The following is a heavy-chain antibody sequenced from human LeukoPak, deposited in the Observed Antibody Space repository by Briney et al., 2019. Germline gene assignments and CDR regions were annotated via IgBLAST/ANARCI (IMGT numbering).Heavy chain of an antibody. CDR1: GYSFTSYW. V-gene: IGHV5-51*01. Sequence: KVGESLKISCKGSGYSFTSYWIGWVRQMPGKGLEWMGIIYPDDSDTRYSPSFEGQVIISVDKSISTAYLQWSSLKASDTATYYCARHGHCTNGVCYSNYYSYMDVWGKGTTVTVSS. D-gene: IGHD2-8*01. CDR2: IYPDDSDT. CDR3: ARHGHCTNGVCYSNYYSYMDV. J-gene: IGHJ6*03.